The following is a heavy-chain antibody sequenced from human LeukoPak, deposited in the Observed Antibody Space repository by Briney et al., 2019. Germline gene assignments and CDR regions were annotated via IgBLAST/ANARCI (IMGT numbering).Heavy chain of an antibody. CDR1: GFPLSRYA. J-gene: IGHJ4*02. Sequence: GGSLRLSCAASGFPLSRYAMSWVRQAPGKGLEWVSATSSSDAGTYYADSVRGRFTISRDNSKNTLYLQMNSLRLEDAAVYFCARAPVTSCRGAYCYPFDYWGQGTQVTVSS. V-gene: IGHV3-23*01. D-gene: IGHD2-21*01. CDR2: TSSSDAGT. CDR3: ARAPVTSCRGAYCYPFDY.